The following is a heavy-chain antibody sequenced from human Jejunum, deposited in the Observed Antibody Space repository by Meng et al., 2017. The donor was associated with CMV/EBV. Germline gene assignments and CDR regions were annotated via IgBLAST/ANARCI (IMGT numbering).Heavy chain of an antibody. CDR2: FDVNGGGAT. Sequence: FSFSTFTVGWVRQAPVKGLEWVSTFDVNGGGATLYTDSVKGRFTISRDTSENTLYLQMNSLRVDDTALYYCAKGVTSGSPYRAFDLLGQGTKVTVSS. CDR1: FSFSTFT. V-gene: IGHV3-23*01. CDR3: AKGVTSGSPYRAFDL. J-gene: IGHJ3*01. D-gene: IGHD3-22*01.